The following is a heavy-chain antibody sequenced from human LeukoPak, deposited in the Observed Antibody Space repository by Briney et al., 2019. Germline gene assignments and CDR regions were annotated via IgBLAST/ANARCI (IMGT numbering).Heavy chain of an antibody. CDR3: ARDYDDDSRCFGY. Sequence: ASVTVSCKASGYTFTTYGINWVRQAPGQGLEWMGWISAYSGHTNYAQKFQGRVTMTRDTSTTTVYMEMRSLRSDDTAVFHCARDYDDDSRCFGYWGQGTLVTVPS. CDR1: GYTFTTYG. CDR2: ISAYSGHT. V-gene: IGHV1-18*01. J-gene: IGHJ4*02. D-gene: IGHD5-12*01.